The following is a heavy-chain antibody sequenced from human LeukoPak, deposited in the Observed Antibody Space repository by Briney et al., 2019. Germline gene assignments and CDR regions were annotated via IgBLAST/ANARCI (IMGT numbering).Heavy chain of an antibody. V-gene: IGHV4-59*08. CDR2: ISYTGST. Sequence: SETLSLTCAVSGGSISNYYWSWIRQPPRKGLEWIGYISYTGSTNYHPSLKSRVTISLGTSKNQFSLKLSSVTAADTAVYYCARQGDSSSWSYFDYWGQGTLVTVSS. CDR1: GGSISNYY. J-gene: IGHJ4*02. D-gene: IGHD6-13*01. CDR3: ARQGDSSSWSYFDY.